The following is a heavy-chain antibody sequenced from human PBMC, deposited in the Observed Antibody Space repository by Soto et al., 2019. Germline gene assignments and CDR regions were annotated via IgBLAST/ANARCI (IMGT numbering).Heavy chain of an antibody. CDR1: GGSISSGGYS. V-gene: IGHV4-30-2*01. D-gene: IGHD6-6*01. CDR2: IYHSGST. Sequence: QLQLQESGSGLVKPSQTLSLTCAVSGGSISSGGYSWSWIRQPPGKGLEWIGYIYHSGSTYYNPSLNNRVTIPVDRSKNQFSLKLSSVTAADTAVYYCAAGIAARPLGYWGQGTLVTVSS. CDR3: AAGIAARPLGY. J-gene: IGHJ4*02.